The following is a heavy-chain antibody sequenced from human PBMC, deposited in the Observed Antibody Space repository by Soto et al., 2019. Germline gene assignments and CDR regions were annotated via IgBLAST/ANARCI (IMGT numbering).Heavy chain of an antibody. CDR1: GYTFPNYG. D-gene: IGHD3-10*01. J-gene: IGHJ4*02. CDR3: ARAIYGSGSYDDYFDY. Sequence: QVQLVQSGAEVKKPGASVKVSCKASGYTFPNYGITWVRQAPGQGLEWMGGIIPIFGTANYAQKFQGRVTITADESTSTAYMELSSLRSEDTAVYYCARAIYGSGSYDDYFDYWGQGTLVTVSS. CDR2: IIPIFGTA. V-gene: IGHV1-69*13.